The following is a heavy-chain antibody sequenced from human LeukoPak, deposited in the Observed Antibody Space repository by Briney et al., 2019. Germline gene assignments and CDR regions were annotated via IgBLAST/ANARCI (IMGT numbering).Heavy chain of an antibody. CDR1: GXSISSYY. Sequence: SETLSLTCTVSGXSISSYYWSWIRQPPGKGLEWIGYIYYSGSTNYNPYLKSRVTRSVDTSKNQFSLKLSSVTAADTAVYYCASGSYYWGAFDIWGQGTMVTVSS. CDR3: ASGSYYWGAFDI. V-gene: IGHV4-59*01. CDR2: IYYSGST. D-gene: IGHD1-26*01. J-gene: IGHJ3*02.